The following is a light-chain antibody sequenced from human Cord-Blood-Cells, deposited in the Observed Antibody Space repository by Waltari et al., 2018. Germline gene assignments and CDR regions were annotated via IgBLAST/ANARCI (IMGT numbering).Light chain of an antibody. Sequence: EIVLTQSPATLSLSPGERATLSCRASQSVSSYLAWYQQKPGKDPRLLIYDASNRATGIPARFSGSASGTDFTLTISSLEPEDFAVYYCQQRSNWPPITFGQGTRLEIK. CDR2: DAS. CDR1: QSVSSY. J-gene: IGKJ5*01. CDR3: QQRSNWPPIT. V-gene: IGKV3-11*01.